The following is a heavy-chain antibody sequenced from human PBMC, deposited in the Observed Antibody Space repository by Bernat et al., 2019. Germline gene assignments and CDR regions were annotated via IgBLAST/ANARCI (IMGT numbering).Heavy chain of an antibody. CDR2: INQDGSEK. Sequence: EVQLVESGGGLVQPGGSLRLSCAASGFTFSHYYMTWVRQAPGTGLEAVAVINQDGSEKYYVDAVKCRFTISRDNAENSLYLQMNSLRAEDTAVYYCAGDPNWSREWGQGALVTVSS. D-gene: IGHD1-1*01. CDR3: AGDPNWSRE. CDR1: GFTFSHYY. V-gene: IGHV3-7*03. J-gene: IGHJ4*02.